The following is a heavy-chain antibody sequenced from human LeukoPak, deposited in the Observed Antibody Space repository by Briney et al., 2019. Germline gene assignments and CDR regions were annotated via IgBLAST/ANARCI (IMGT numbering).Heavy chain of an antibody. J-gene: IGHJ6*02. D-gene: IGHD1-26*01. CDR3: TTGSISGRYPGAQYYGMDV. Sequence: PGGSLRLACEVSGYTFSHAWMSWVRQASGKGPEWVGRIKSKADGGTTDYAAPVKGRFTISRDDSKNTLYLQMNSLKSEDTAVYYCTTGSISGRYPGAQYYGMDVWGQGTTVTVSS. CDR1: GYTFSHAW. CDR2: IKSKADGGTT. V-gene: IGHV3-15*01.